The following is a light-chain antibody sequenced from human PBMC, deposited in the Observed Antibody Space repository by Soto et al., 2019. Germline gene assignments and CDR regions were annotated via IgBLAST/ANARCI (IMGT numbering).Light chain of an antibody. V-gene: IGKV1-5*01. CDR2: DAS. Sequence: DIQMTQSPSTVSASVGDRVTITCRASQSISSWLAWYQQKPGKAPKLLIYDASSLESGVPSRFSGSGSGTEFTLTISSLQPDDFAVYYCLQDINYPWTFGQGTKVDNK. CDR1: QSISSW. J-gene: IGKJ1*01. CDR3: LQDINYPWT.